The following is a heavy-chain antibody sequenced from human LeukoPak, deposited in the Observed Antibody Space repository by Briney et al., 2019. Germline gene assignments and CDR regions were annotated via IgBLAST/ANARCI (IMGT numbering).Heavy chain of an antibody. V-gene: IGHV3-23*01. D-gene: IGHD1-26*01. Sequence: GGSLRLSCAASGFTFSSYAMSWVRQAPGKGLEWVSAISGSGGSTYYADSVKGRFTISRDNAKNTLYLQMNSLRAEDTAVYYCAKGGWELPRTLDYWGQGTLVTVSS. J-gene: IGHJ4*02. CDR1: GFTFSSYA. CDR2: ISGSGGST. CDR3: AKGGWELPRTLDY.